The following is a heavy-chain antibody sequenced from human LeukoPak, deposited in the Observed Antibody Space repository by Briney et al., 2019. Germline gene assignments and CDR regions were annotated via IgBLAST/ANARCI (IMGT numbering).Heavy chain of an antibody. D-gene: IGHD2-21*01. Sequence: GGSLRLSCVASGFTFSDYHINWVRQAPGKGLEWVSSISSSSTHIYYADSVKGRFTISRDDAKNSLYLQMNSLRAEDTALYYCARGLCGGDCYDYWGQGTLVTVSS. CDR1: GFTFSDYH. J-gene: IGHJ4*02. CDR3: ARGLCGGDCYDY. V-gene: IGHV3-21*01. CDR2: ISSSSTHI.